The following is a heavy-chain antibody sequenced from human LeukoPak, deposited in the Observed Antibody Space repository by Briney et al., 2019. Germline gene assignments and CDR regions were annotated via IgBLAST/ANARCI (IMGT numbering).Heavy chain of an antibody. CDR3: ARDLGYYADDAFDI. D-gene: IGHD3-10*01. Sequence: GGSLRLSCAASGFTFSSYSMNWVRQAPGKGLEWVSYISSSSSTIYYADSVKGRFTISRDNAKNSLYLQMNSLRAEDTAVYYCARDLGYYADDAFDIWGQGTMVTVSS. J-gene: IGHJ3*02. CDR1: GFTFSSYS. CDR2: ISSSSSTI. V-gene: IGHV3-48*01.